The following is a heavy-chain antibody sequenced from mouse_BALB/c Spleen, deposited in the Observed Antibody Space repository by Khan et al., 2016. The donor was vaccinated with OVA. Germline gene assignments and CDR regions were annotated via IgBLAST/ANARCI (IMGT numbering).Heavy chain of an antibody. J-gene: IGHJ4*01. CDR3: ARTITTAKEYYDAMDY. D-gene: IGHD1-2*01. CDR2: ISSGGHYT. CDR1: GFTFSSYG. V-gene: IGHV5-6*01. Sequence: EVELVESGGDLVKPGGSLKLSCAASGFTFSSYGMPWVRQTPDKRLEWVATISSGGHYTYFPDSVRGRFTISRDNAKNTLYLQMSSLKSEDTAMYYCARTITTAKEYYDAMDYWGQGTSVTVSS.